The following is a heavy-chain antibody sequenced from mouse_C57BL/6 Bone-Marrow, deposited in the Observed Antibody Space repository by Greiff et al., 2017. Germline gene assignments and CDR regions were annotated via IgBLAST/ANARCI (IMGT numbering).Heavy chain of an antibody. CDR2: ISSGSSTI. CDR1: GFTFSDYG. V-gene: IGHV5-17*01. Sequence: EVHLVESGGGLVKPGGSLKLSCAASGFTFSDYGMHWVRQAPEKGLEWVAYISSGSSTIYYADTVKGRFTISRDNAKNTLFLQMTSLRSEDTAMYYCARVNYGSSRYFDVWGTGTTVTVSS. D-gene: IGHD1-1*01. J-gene: IGHJ1*03. CDR3: ARVNYGSSRYFDV.